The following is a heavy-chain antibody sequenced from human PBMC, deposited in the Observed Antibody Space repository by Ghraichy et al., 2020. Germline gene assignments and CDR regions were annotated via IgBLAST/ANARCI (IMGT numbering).Heavy chain of an antibody. V-gene: IGHV4-59*01. D-gene: IGHD3-10*01. J-gene: IGHJ4*02. Sequence: SETLSLTCTVSGGCISSYYWSWIRQPPGKGLEWIGYIYYSGSTNYNPSLKSRVTISVDTSKNQFSLKLSSVTAADTAVYYCARGGAMVRGVIDYWGQGTLVTVSS. CDR2: IYYSGST. CDR3: ARGGAMVRGVIDY. CDR1: GGCISSYY.